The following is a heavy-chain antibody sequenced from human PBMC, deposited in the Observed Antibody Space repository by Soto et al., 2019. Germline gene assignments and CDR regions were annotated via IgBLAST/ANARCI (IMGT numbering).Heavy chain of an antibody. CDR3: ATHLYVGYYDGSGYLGAFDM. V-gene: IGHV3-23*01. Sequence: EVQLLESGGGLVQPGGSLRLSCAASGFTFTSYSMTWVRQAPGKGLQWVSTIGASGYNTYFADSVKGRFTISRDNSKNALYLQMNNLRAEDTALYYCATHLYVGYYDGSGYLGAFDMWGQGTMVSVS. CDR2: IGASGYNT. J-gene: IGHJ3*02. D-gene: IGHD3-22*01. CDR1: GFTFTSYS.